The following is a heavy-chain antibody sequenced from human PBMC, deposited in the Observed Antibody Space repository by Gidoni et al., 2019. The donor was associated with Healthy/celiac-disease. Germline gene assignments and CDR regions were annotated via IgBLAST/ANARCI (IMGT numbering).Heavy chain of an antibody. J-gene: IGHJ6*02. V-gene: IGHV3-15*07. CDR3: TTSGCGGDCYPLAYYYYGMDV. Sequence: EVQLVESGGGLVKHGGSLRLACAASGFNFSNAWMNWVRQAPGKGLEWFGRSKSKTDGGTTDYAAPVKGRFTISRDDSKNTLYLQMNSLKTEDTAVYYCTTSGCGGDCYPLAYYYYGMDVWGQGTTVTVSS. CDR1: GFNFSNAW. CDR2: SKSKTDGGTT. D-gene: IGHD2-21*02.